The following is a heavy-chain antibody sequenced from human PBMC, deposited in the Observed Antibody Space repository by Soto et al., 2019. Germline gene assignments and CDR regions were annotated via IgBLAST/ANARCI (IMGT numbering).Heavy chain of an antibody. CDR3: ARRYCRFVQFQGNDGFDI. V-gene: IGHV3-30*19. CDR1: GFTFSTHV. CDR2: MSADGRTI. Sequence: QVQLVESGGGVVQPGRALRLSCAVFGFTFSTHVFHWVRQAPGKGLEWVAVMSADGRTIYYADSVKGRFTISRDNSKNTVFRQMSSLRGEDSAVYYCARRYCRFVQFQGNDGFDIWGQGTMVTVSS. J-gene: IGHJ3*02. D-gene: IGHD2-15*01.